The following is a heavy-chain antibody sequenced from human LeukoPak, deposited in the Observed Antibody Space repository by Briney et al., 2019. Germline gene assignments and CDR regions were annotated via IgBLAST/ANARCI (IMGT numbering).Heavy chain of an antibody. CDR3: ARVRSKDVWRSYGSYYYYYYMDV. D-gene: IGHD3-16*01. CDR1: GGSISSYY. Sequence: SETLSLTCTVSGGSISSYYWSWIRQPAGKGLEWIGRIYTSGSTNYNPSLKSRVTMSVDTSKNQLSLKLSSVTAADTAVYYCARVRSKDVWRSYGSYYYYYYMDVWGKGTTVTISS. V-gene: IGHV4-4*07. J-gene: IGHJ6*03. CDR2: IYTSGST.